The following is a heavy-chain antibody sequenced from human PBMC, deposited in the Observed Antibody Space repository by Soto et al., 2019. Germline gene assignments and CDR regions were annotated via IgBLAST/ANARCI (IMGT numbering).Heavy chain of an antibody. CDR1: GYTVTTYW. CDR2: IDPSDSYT. V-gene: IGHV5-10-1*01. D-gene: IGHD3-10*01. CDR3: ARQDYGSGSYYNALPFDY. Sequence: GESLKISCKGSGYTVTTYWISWVRQMPGKGLEWMGRIDPSDSYTNYSPSFQGHVTISADKSISTASLQWSSLKASDTAMYYCARQDYGSGSYYNALPFDYWAQGTLVTVSS. J-gene: IGHJ4*02.